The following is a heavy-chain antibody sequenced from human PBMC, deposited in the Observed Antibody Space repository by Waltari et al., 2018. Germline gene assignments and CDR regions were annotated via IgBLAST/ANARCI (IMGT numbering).Heavy chain of an antibody. Sequence: QVQLVQSGAEVRKPGASVKVSCKASGYTFTNYGIAWVRQAHGQGLQWMGWVRGDDGDTKYAREFEGTPTVTTETSTNTAHRELRSLRSDDTAVYYCARLYDASAYYNTYLDPWGQGALVTVSS. J-gene: IGHJ5*02. V-gene: IGHV1-18*01. CDR2: VRGDDGDT. CDR1: GYTFTNYG. CDR3: ARLYDASAYYNTYLDP. D-gene: IGHD3-22*01.